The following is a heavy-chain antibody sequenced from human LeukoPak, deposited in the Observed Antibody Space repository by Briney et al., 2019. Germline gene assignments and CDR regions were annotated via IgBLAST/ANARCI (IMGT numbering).Heavy chain of an antibody. J-gene: IGHJ4*02. Sequence: SETLSLTCTVSGGSISSCYWSWIRQPPGKGLEWIGYIYYSGSTNYNPSLKSRVTISVDTSKNQFSLKLSSVTAADTAVYYCASVGYCSGGSCYAFDYWGQGTLVTVSS. D-gene: IGHD2-15*01. CDR3: ASVGYCSGGSCYAFDY. V-gene: IGHV4-59*08. CDR2: IYYSGST. CDR1: GGSISSCY.